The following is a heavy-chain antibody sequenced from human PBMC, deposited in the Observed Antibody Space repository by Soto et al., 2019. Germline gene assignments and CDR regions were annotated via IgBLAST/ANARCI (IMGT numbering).Heavy chain of an antibody. J-gene: IGHJ6*02. Sequence: EVQLVESGGGVVQPGGSLRLSCAASGFTFSSYSMNWVRQAPGKGLAWVSYISSSSSTIYYADSVKGRFTISRDNATNSLYLQMNSLRDEDTAVYYCASFLGLPNYYYYGMDVWGQGTTVTVSS. V-gene: IGHV3-48*02. CDR1: GFTFSSYS. CDR3: ASFLGLPNYYYYGMDV. CDR2: ISSSSSTI.